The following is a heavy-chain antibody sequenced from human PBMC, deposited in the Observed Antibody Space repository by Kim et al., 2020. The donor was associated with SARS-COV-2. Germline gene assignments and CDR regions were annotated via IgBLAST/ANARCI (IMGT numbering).Heavy chain of an antibody. Sequence: GGSLRLSCAASGFTFTSYCMPWVRQAPGKGLEWVADIWNDGSHKYYADSVKGRFTFSRDNSKNTLYLQMNSLSAEDTAVYYCATDADIYNDFYFDYWGQG. CDR1: GFTFTSYC. CDR2: IWNDGSHK. CDR3: ATDADIYNDFYFDY. D-gene: IGHD1-1*01. J-gene: IGHJ4*02. V-gene: IGHV3-33*03.